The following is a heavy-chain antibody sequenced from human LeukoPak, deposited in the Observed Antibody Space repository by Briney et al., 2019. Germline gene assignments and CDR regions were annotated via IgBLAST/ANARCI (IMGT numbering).Heavy chain of an antibody. V-gene: IGHV1-69*06. J-gene: IGHJ4*02. Sequence: GASVTVSFKASGGTFSIYAISWVRQAPGQGREWMGGIIPIFGTANYAQKFQGRVTITADKSTSTAYMELSSLRSEDTAVYYCASAPTYSSGWVNDYWGQGTLVTVSS. CDR1: GGTFSIYA. CDR2: IIPIFGTA. CDR3: ASAPTYSSGWVNDY. D-gene: IGHD6-19*01.